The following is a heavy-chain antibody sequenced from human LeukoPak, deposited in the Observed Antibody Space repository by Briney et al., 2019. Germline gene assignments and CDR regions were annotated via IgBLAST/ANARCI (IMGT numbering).Heavy chain of an antibody. CDR3: ARGRITLPGYSNSHNWFDP. CDR1: GGTFSSYA. Sequence: ASVKVSCKASGGTFSSYAISWVRQAPGQGLEWMGRIIPILGIANYALKFQGRVTITADKSTSTAYMELSSLRSEDTAVYYCARGRITLPGYSNSHNWFDPWGQGTLVTVSS. D-gene: IGHD6-13*01. CDR2: IIPILGIA. V-gene: IGHV1-69*04. J-gene: IGHJ5*02.